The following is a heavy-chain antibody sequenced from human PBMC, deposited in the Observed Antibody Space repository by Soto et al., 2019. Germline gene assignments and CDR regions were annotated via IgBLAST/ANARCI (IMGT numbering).Heavy chain of an antibody. CDR3: ARARGIAEFDY. V-gene: IGHV4-4*02. CDR1: GGSINNHY. J-gene: IGHJ4*02. D-gene: IGHD6-13*01. Sequence: TSETLSLTCTVSGGSINNHYWSWVRQPPGKGLEWIGEIYHSGSTNYNPSLKSRVTISVDKSKNQFSLKLSSVTAADTAVYYCARARGIAEFDYWGQGTLVTVSP. CDR2: IYHSGST.